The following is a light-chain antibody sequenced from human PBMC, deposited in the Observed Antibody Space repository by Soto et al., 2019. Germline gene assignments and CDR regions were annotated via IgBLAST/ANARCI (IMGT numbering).Light chain of an antibody. J-gene: IGKJ5*01. CDR2: AAS. Sequence: DIQMTQSPSSLSASVGDRVTITCRASQSIRNYLAWYQHKPWKAPKLLIYAASALQSGVRLRFIGSGSGTYCTLTISSLQREDFATYFCQQAHIVLFTFGHGTRLEIK. CDR3: QQAHIVLFT. CDR1: QSIRNY. V-gene: IGKV1D-12*01.